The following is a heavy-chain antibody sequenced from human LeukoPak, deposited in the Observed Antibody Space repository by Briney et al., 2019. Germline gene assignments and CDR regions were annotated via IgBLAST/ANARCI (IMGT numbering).Heavy chain of an antibody. D-gene: IGHD1-26*01. Sequence: GGSLRLSCAASGFTFDDYAMHWVRQAPGKGLEWVSGISWNSGSIGYADSVKGRFTISRDNAKNTLYLQMNSLRAEDTAVYYCARIVGATHFDYWGQGTLVTVSS. CDR2: ISWNSGSI. CDR1: GFTFDDYA. CDR3: ARIVGATHFDY. V-gene: IGHV3-9*01. J-gene: IGHJ4*02.